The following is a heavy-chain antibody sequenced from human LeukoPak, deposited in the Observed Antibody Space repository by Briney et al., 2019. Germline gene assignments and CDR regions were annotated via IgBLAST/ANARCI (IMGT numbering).Heavy chain of an antibody. D-gene: IGHD4-17*01. CDR3: ARHHMTTVTTSFDY. CDR1: GGSFSGYY. Sequence: PSETLSLTCAVYGGSFSGYYWSWIRQPPGKGLEWIGSIYYSGSTYYNPSLKSRVTISVDTSKNQFSLKLSSVTAADTAVYYCARHHMTTVTTSFDYWGQGTLVTVSS. J-gene: IGHJ4*02. V-gene: IGHV4-34*01. CDR2: IYYSGST.